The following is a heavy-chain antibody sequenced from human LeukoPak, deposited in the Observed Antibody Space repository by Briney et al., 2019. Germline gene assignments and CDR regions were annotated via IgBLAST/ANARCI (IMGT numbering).Heavy chain of an antibody. V-gene: IGHV3-23*01. CDR2: ISGSGGST. CDR3: AHQKGYSYYFDY. D-gene: IGHD3-22*01. J-gene: IGHJ4*02. CDR1: GFTFISYA. Sequence: GGSLSLSCAASGFTFISYAMSWVRQAPGKGLEWVSAISGSGGSTYYADSVKGRFTISRDNSKNTLYLQMNSLRAEDTAVYYCAHQKGYSYYFDYWGQGNLVPVSS.